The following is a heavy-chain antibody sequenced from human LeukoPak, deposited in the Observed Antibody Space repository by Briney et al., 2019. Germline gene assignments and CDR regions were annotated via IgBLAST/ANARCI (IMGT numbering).Heavy chain of an antibody. CDR3: AREVGGGYRDTDY. CDR1: GYSFTTYW. J-gene: IGHJ4*02. D-gene: IGHD1-26*01. Sequence: GESLKISCKGSGYSFTTYWIGWVRQMPGKGLEWMGIIYPGDSDTRYSPSFQGQVTISADKSISTAYLQWNRPKASDTAMYYRAREVGGGYRDTDYWGQGTLVTVSS. V-gene: IGHV5-51*01. CDR2: IYPGDSDT.